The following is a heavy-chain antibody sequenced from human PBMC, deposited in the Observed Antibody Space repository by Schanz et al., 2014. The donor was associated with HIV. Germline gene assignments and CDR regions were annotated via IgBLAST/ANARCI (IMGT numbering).Heavy chain of an antibody. CDR3: ARDSTDYFDSSGYCDY. V-gene: IGHV3-30-3*01. D-gene: IGHD3-22*01. CDR2: ISYDGSNK. Sequence: LVESGGGVVQPGRSLRLSCAASGFTFSSYSMHWVRQAPGKGLEWVALISYDGSNKYYGDSVKGRFTISRDNSKNTLYLQMNSLRGEDTAVYFCARDSTDYFDSSGYCDYWGQGTLVTVHS. J-gene: IGHJ4*02. CDR1: GFTFSSYS.